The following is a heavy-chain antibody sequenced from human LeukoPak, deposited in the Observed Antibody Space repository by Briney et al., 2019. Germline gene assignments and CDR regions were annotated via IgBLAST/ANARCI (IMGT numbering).Heavy chain of an antibody. Sequence: GGSLRLSCAASGFTFADYAMHWVRQAPGKGLEWVSFITWNGDHTYYADSVKGRFTISRDNSKNTLYLQMNSLRAEDTAVYYCAPQQLPYYYGMDVWGQGTTVTVSS. CDR3: APQQLPYYYGMDV. J-gene: IGHJ6*02. CDR1: GFTFADYA. V-gene: IGHV3-43D*03. CDR2: ITWNGDHT. D-gene: IGHD6-13*01.